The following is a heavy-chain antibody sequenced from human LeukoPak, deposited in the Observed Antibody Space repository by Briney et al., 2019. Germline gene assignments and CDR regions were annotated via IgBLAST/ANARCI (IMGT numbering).Heavy chain of an antibody. CDR3: ARRSSGWYRGPFDY. Sequence: SETLSLTCTVSGGSISSYYWSWIRQPPGKGLEWIGYIYYSGSTNYNPPLKSRVTISVDTSKNQFSLKLSSVTAADTAVYYCARRSSGWYRGPFDYWGQGTLVTVSS. J-gene: IGHJ4*02. CDR1: GGSISSYY. V-gene: IGHV4-59*01. CDR2: IYYSGST. D-gene: IGHD6-19*01.